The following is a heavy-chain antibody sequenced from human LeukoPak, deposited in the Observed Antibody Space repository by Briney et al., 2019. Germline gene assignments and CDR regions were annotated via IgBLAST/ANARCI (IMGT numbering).Heavy chain of an antibody. CDR3: AKDPYSSSLGYFDY. J-gene: IGHJ4*02. D-gene: IGHD6-13*01. CDR1: GFTFSSYA. Sequence: GGSLRLSCAASGFTFSSYAMSWVRQAPGKGLEWVSAISGSGGSTYYADSMKGRFTISRDNSKNTLYLQMNSLRAEDTAVYYCAKDPYSSSLGYFDYWGQGTLVTVSS. V-gene: IGHV3-23*01. CDR2: ISGSGGST.